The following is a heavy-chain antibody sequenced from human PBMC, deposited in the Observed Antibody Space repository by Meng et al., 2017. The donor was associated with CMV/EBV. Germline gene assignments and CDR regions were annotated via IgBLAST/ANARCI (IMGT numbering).Heavy chain of an antibody. CDR2: IIPIFGTA. CDR3: ASVTGIGWWYFDL. J-gene: IGHJ2*01. D-gene: IGHD1-20*01. CDR1: GGTFSSYA. V-gene: IGHV1-69*01. Sequence: RVQSGAEGKKPGSPGKVSCKASGGTFSSYAISWVRQAPGQGLEWMGGIIPIFGTANYAQKFQGRVTITADESTSTAYMELSSLRSEDTAVYYCASVTGIGWWYFDLWGRGTLVTVSS.